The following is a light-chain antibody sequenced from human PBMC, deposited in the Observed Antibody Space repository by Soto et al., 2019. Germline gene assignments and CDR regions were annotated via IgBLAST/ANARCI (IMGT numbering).Light chain of an antibody. CDR1: SSDVGGYDY. CDR2: DVS. CDR3: SSHRSDITVV. Sequence: QSALTQPASVSGSPGQSITISCTGTSSDVGGYDYVSWYQQHPGKAPKLMIYDVSNRPSGVSNRFSGSKSGNTASLTISGLQAEDEADYYCSSHRSDITVVFGGGTKLTVL. V-gene: IGLV2-14*03. J-gene: IGLJ2*01.